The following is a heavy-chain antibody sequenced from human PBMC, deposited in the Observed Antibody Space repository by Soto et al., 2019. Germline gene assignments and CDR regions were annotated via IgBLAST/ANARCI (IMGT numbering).Heavy chain of an antibody. CDR2: VSHDGRNT. CDR1: GFTFSDYA. D-gene: IGHD6-19*01. CDR3: AKGGRQWLVTSDFNY. J-gene: IGHJ4*02. Sequence: VQLVESGGGVVQPGRSLRLSCAASGFTFSDYAMHWVRQAPGKGLEWVAVVSHDGRNTHHADSVKGRFTISRDSTKNTVSLEMTSLRAEDTAVYYCAKGGRQWLVTSDFNYWGQGALVTVSS. V-gene: IGHV3-30*18.